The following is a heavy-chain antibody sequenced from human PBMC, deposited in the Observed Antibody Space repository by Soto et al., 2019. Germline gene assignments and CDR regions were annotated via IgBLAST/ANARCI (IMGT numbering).Heavy chain of an antibody. CDR3: ARSTYYDILTGSYYYYAMDV. Sequence: PGWSLRLSCASSVFTVVSNYMSWVRQAPGKGLEWVSVIYSEGTPYYADSVKGRFTISRENSNNTLYLHMNNLRAEDTAVYYCARSTYYDILTGSYYYYAMDVWGQGTTVTVSS. J-gene: IGHJ6*02. V-gene: IGHV3-53*01. CDR2: IYSEGTP. CDR1: VFTVVSNY. D-gene: IGHD3-9*01.